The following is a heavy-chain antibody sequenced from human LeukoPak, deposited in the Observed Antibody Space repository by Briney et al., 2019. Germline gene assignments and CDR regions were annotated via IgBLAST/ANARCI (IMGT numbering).Heavy chain of an antibody. V-gene: IGHV1-8*01. CDR2: MNPNSGNT. CDR3: ARDSITLLHTFDI. CDR1: GYTFTSYD. J-gene: IGHJ3*02. Sequence: GASVKVSCKASGYTFTSYDINWVRQATGQGLEWMGWMNPNSGNTGYAQKFQGRVTMTRNTSISTAYMELSSLRSEDTAVYYCARDSITLLHTFDIWGQGTMVTVSS. D-gene: IGHD3-16*01.